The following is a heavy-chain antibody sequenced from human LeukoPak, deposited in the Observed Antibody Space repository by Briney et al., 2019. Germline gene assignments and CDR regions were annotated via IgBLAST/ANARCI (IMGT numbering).Heavy chain of an antibody. Sequence: GGSLRLSCAASGFTFSSYSMNWVRQAPGKGLEWVSYISSSSSTIYYADSVKGRFTISRDNAKNSLYLQMNSLRAEDTAVYYCARDRTPHGDFWSGYYYWFDPWGQGTLVTASS. D-gene: IGHD3-3*01. CDR1: GFTFSSYS. J-gene: IGHJ5*02. CDR3: ARDRTPHGDFWSGYYYWFDP. CDR2: ISSSSSTI. V-gene: IGHV3-48*01.